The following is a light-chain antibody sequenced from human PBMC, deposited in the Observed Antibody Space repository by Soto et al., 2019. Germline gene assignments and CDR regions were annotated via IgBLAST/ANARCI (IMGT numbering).Light chain of an antibody. V-gene: IGKV2-24*01. CDR1: QNLVHSDGTTF. J-gene: IGKJ1*01. CDR2: KIS. CDR3: MQATHFPRT. Sequence: DAVLTQAPLSSPVTLGQPASISCRSSQNLVHSDGTTFLSWLHQRPGQPPRLLIYKISNRLSGVPYRFSGSGAGTEFTLRISRVEAEEVEIYYCMQATHFPRTFGQGTKVEIK.